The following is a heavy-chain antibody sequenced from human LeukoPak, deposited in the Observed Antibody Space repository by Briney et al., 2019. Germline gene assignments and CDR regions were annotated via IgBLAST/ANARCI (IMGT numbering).Heavy chain of an antibody. CDR3: TTPADSGWYNH. J-gene: IGHJ4*02. Sequence: PGGSLRLPCAATGFTFSNYAMSWVRQAPGKGLEWVSVISRNGAHPYYIDSVRDRFTVSRDNSKNIMYLQMNSLRAEHAAPYYCTTPADSGWYNHWGQGTLVTVPS. V-gene: IGHV3-23*01. CDR1: GFTFSNYA. D-gene: IGHD6-19*01. CDR2: ISRNGAHP.